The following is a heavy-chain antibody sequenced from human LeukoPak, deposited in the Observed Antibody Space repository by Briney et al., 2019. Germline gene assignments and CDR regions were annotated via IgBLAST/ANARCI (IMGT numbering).Heavy chain of an antibody. Sequence: SETLTLTCTVSGGSISSYYWSWIRQPPGKGLEWIGYIYYSGSTNYNPSLKSRVTISVDTSKNQFSLKLSSVTAADTAVYYCARDPHPASENYFGWFDPWGQGTPVTVSS. CDR3: ARDPHPASENYFGWFDP. CDR2: IYYSGST. V-gene: IGHV4-59*01. CDR1: GGSISSYY. J-gene: IGHJ5*02. D-gene: IGHD3-9*01.